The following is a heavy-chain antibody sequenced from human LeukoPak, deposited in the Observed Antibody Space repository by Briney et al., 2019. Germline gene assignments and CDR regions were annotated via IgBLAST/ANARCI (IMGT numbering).Heavy chain of an antibody. CDR3: ASPKADGDYLDAFDI. Sequence: GSLRLSCAASGFTFSSSAMSWVRQPPGKGLEWIGEINHSGSTNYNPSLKSRVTISVDTSKNQFSLKLSSVTAADTAVYYCASPKADGDYLDAFDIWGQGTMVTVSS. J-gene: IGHJ3*02. V-gene: IGHV4-34*01. D-gene: IGHD4-17*01. CDR1: GFTFSSSA. CDR2: INHSGST.